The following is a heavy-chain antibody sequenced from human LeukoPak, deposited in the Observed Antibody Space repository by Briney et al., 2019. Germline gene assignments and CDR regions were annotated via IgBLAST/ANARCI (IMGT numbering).Heavy chain of an antibody. CDR2: IFYSGNT. CDR3: ARGAGSGGSRRGPRRPNFDY. Sequence: SETLSLTCTVSGGSISSSSYYWGWIRQAPGKGLEWIGSIFYSGNTNYNPSLKSRVTISVVTSKNQFSLKLSSVTAADTAVYYCARGAGSGGSRRGPRRPNFDYWGQGTLVTVSS. CDR1: GGSISSSSYY. D-gene: IGHD2-15*01. V-gene: IGHV4-39*01. J-gene: IGHJ4*02.